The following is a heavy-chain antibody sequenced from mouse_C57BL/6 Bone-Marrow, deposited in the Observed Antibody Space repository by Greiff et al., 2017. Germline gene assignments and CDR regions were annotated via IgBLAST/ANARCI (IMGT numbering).Heavy chain of an antibody. CDR3: ARPRYDGFAY. CDR1: GFTFSSYG. J-gene: IGHJ3*01. Sequence: EVQVVESGGDLVKPGGSLNLSCAASGFTFSSYGMSWVRQTPDKRLEWVATISSGGSYTYYPDSVKGRFTISRDNAKNTLYLQMSSLKSEDTAMYYCARPRYDGFAYWGQGTLVTVSA. D-gene: IGHD2-12*01. V-gene: IGHV5-6*01. CDR2: ISSGGSYT.